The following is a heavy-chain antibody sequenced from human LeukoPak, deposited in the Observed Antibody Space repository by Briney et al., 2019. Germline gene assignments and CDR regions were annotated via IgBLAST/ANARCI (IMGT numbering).Heavy chain of an antibody. CDR2: INPSGGST. V-gene: IGHV1-46*01. CDR3: ARSYGSGSQYDFYYYYYMDV. J-gene: IGHJ6*03. Sequence: GASVKVSCKASGYTFTSYSMHWMRHAPGQGLEWMGIINPSGGSTTYAQKFQGRVTMSRDTSTSTVYMELSSLRSEDTAVYYCARSYGSGSQYDFYYYYYMDVWGKGTTVTVSS. D-gene: IGHD3-10*01. CDR1: GYTFTSYS.